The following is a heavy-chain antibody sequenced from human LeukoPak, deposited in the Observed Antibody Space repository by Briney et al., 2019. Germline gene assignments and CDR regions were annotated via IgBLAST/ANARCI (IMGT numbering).Heavy chain of an antibody. J-gene: IGHJ4*02. D-gene: IGHD6-13*01. CDR3: ARDRSISWFYY. V-gene: IGHV4-61*01. CDR2: TYDSRSI. CDR1: GASVSTGSSD. Sequence: KPSETLSLTCTVSGASVSTGSSDWSWIRQPPGNGLEWIAPTYDSRSINYNPSLKSRVTISLDTSKNQFSLKLSSVTAADTAVYYCARDRSISWFYYWGQGTLVTVSS.